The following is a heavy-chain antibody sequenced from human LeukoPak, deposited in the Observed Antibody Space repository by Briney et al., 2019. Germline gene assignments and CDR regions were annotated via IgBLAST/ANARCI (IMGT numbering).Heavy chain of an antibody. CDR3: ASFVWLAVAGTWVGSY. V-gene: IGHV4-38-2*01. D-gene: IGHD6-19*01. CDR1: GYSISSGYY. J-gene: IGHJ4*02. CDR2: IYHSGST. Sequence: SETLSLTCAVSGYSISSGYYWGWIRQPPGKGLEWIGSIYHSGSTYYNPSLKSRVTISVDTSKNQFSLKLSSVTAADTAVYYCASFVWLAVAGTWVGSYWGQGTLVTVSS.